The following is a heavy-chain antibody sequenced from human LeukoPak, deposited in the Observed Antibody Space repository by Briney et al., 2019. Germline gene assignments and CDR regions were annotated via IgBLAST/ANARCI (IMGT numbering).Heavy chain of an antibody. CDR1: GGSFSGYY. CDR3: ARSLPARIAAAGNFIDY. V-gene: IGHV4-34*01. D-gene: IGHD6-13*01. Sequence: SETLSLTCAVYGGSFSGYYWSWIRQPPGKGLEWIGEINHSGSTNYNPSLKSRVTISVDTSKNQFSLKLSSVTAADTAVYYCARSLPARIAAAGNFIDYWGQGTLVTASS. J-gene: IGHJ4*02. CDR2: INHSGST.